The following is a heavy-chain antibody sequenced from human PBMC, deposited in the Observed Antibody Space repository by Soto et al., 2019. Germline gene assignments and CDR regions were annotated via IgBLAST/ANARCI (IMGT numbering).Heavy chain of an antibody. D-gene: IGHD2-15*01. CDR1: GGSISSYY. V-gene: IGHV4-59*01. J-gene: IGHJ4*02. CDR2: IYYSGST. CDR3: ARVWLGYRSGGSCQDY. Sequence: TSETLSLTCTVSGGSISSYYWSWIRQPPGKGLEWIGYIYYSGSTNYNPSLKSRVTISVDTSKNQFSLKLSSVTAADTAVYYCARVWLGYRSGGSCQDYWGQGTLVTVSS.